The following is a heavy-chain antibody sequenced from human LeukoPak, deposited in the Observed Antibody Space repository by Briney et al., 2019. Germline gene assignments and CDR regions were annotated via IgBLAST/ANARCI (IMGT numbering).Heavy chain of an antibody. CDR3: AKSGYNRFDY. V-gene: IGHV3-21*04. D-gene: IGHD5-24*01. CDR2: ISSSSSYI. Sequence: GGSLRLSCAASGFTFSSYSMNWVRQAPGKGLEWVSSISSSSSYIYYADSVKDRFTISRDNSKNTLYLQMNSLRAEDTAVYYCAKSGYNRFDYWGQGTLVTVSS. J-gene: IGHJ4*02. CDR1: GFTFSSYS.